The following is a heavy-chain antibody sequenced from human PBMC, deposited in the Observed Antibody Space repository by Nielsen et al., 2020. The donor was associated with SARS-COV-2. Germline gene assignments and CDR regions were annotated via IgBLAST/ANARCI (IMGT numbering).Heavy chain of an antibody. CDR1: GFTFSSYG. J-gene: IGHJ6*02. D-gene: IGHD6-19*01. CDR3: ARPYSSGWYWYYYGMDV. CDR2: ISYDGSNK. Sequence: GESLKISCAASGFTFSSYGMHWVRQAPGKGLEWVAVISYDGSNKYYADSVKGRFTISRDNSKNTLYLQMNSLRAEDTAVYYCARPYSSGWYWYYYGMDVWGQGTTVTVS. V-gene: IGHV3-30*03.